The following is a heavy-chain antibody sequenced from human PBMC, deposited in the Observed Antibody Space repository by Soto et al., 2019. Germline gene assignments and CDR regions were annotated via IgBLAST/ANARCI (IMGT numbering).Heavy chain of an antibody. Sequence: GGSLRLSCAASGFTFSSYRMHWVRQAPGKGLVWVAEVNTDGGGASYADSVRGRFTISRDNAKNTLYLQMNSLRPDDSAMYYCASLSAPTDYWGQGTLVTVSS. V-gene: IGHV3-74*01. CDR3: ASLSAPTDY. J-gene: IGHJ4*02. CDR1: GFTFSSYR. CDR2: VNTDGGGA.